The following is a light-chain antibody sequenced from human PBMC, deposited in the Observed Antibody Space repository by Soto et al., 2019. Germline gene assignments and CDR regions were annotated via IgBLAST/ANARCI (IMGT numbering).Light chain of an antibody. CDR1: QSVSSY. CDR2: DAS. J-gene: IGKJ5*01. CDR3: QQRSNWPIT. Sequence: EIVLTQSPVTLSLSPGERATLSCRASQSVSSYLAWYQQRPGQAPRLLFYDASTRATGIPARFSGSGSGTDFTLTISSLEPEDFAVYYCQQRSNWPITFGQGTRLEI. V-gene: IGKV3-11*01.